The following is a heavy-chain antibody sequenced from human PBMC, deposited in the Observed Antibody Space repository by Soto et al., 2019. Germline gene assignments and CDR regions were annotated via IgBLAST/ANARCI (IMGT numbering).Heavy chain of an antibody. D-gene: IGHD3-10*01. Sequence: GGSLRLSCAASGFTFSSYAMHWVRQAPGKGLEWVAVISYDGSNKYYADSVKGRFTISRDNSKNTLYLQMDSLRAEDTAVYYCARLRLSPQYGMDVWGQGTTVTVSS. CDR2: ISYDGSNK. V-gene: IGHV3-30-3*01. CDR3: ARLRLSPQYGMDV. CDR1: GFTFSSYA. J-gene: IGHJ6*02.